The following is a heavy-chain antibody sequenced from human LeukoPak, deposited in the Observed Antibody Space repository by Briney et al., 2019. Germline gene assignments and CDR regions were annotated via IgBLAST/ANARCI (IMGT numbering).Heavy chain of an antibody. CDR2: INAGNGNT. CDR3: ARDPGLYQLLLWFDP. V-gene: IGHV1-3*01. CDR1: GGTFSSYA. D-gene: IGHD2-2*01. Sequence: ASVKVSCKASGGTFSSYAIHWVRQAPGQRLEWMGWINAGNGNTKYSQKFQGRVTITRDTSASTAYMELSSLRSEDTAVYYCARDPGLYQLLLWFDPWGQGTLVTVSS. J-gene: IGHJ5*02.